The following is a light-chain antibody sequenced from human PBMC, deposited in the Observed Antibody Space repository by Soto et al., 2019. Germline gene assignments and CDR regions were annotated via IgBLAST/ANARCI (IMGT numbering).Light chain of an antibody. CDR2: LAY. CDR1: QSVLYSSNNKNY. Sequence: DIVMTQSQDSLAVSLGERATINCKSSQSVLYSSNNKNYLAWYQQKPGQPPKLLIYLAYTRESGVPDRFSGSGSGTDFTLTISSLQAEEVAVYYCQQCYSAPYTFGQGTKLYIK. J-gene: IGKJ2*01. V-gene: IGKV4-1*01. CDR3: QQCYSAPYT.